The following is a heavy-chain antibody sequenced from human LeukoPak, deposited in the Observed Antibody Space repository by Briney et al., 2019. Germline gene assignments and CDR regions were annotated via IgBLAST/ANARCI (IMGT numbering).Heavy chain of an antibody. V-gene: IGHV3-21*01. Sequence: ETLSLTCAVYGGSFSGYYWSWIRQAPGKGLEWVSSISSSSSYIYYADSVKGRFTISRDNAKNSLYLQMNSLRAEDTAVYYCARAPSSRAYMDVWGKGTTVTVSS. CDR1: GGSFSGYY. J-gene: IGHJ6*03. CDR3: ARAPSSRAYMDV. CDR2: ISSSSSYI. D-gene: IGHD6-13*01.